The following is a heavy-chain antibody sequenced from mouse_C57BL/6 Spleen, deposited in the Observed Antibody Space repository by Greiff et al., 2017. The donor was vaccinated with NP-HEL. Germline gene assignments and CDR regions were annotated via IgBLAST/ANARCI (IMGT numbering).Heavy chain of an antibody. CDR3: ARGGLLYGSSSYYFDY. J-gene: IGHJ2*01. CDR2: ILPGSGST. Sequence: VQLQQSGAELMKPGASVKLSCKATGYTFTGYWIEWVKQRPGHGLEWIGEILPGSGSTNYNEKFKGKATFTADTSSNTAYMQLSSLTTEDSAIYYCARGGLLYGSSSYYFDYWGQGTTLTVSS. V-gene: IGHV1-9*01. D-gene: IGHD1-1*01. CDR1: GYTFTGYW.